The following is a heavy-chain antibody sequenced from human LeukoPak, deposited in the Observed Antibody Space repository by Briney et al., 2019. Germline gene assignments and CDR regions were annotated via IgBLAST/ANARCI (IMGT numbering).Heavy chain of an antibody. Sequence: PSETLSLTCAVYGGSFSGYYWSWIRQPPGKGLEWIGEINHSGSTNYNPSLKSRVTISVDTSKNQFSLKLSSVTAADTAVYYCARESGSYPFDYWGQGTLVTVSS. D-gene: IGHD1-26*01. CDR2: INHSGST. CDR3: ARESGSYPFDY. CDR1: GGSFSGYY. V-gene: IGHV4-34*01. J-gene: IGHJ4*02.